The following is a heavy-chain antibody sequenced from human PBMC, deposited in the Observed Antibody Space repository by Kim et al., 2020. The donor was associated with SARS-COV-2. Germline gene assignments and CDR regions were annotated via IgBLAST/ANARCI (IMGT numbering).Heavy chain of an antibody. CDR1: GFSFSGYW. Sequence: GGSLRLSCAGSGFSFSGYWMSWVRQAPGKGLEWVAKIKQDGNEEYYVDSVKGRFTISRDNTKRSLYLQMNSLRAGDAAVYYCVRGVAFDLWGQGTMVTVSS. J-gene: IGHJ3*01. V-gene: IGHV3-7*01. CDR3: VRGVAFDL. CDR2: IKQDGNEE.